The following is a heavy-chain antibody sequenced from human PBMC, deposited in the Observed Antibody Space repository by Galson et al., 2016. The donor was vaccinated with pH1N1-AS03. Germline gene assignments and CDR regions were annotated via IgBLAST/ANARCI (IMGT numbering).Heavy chain of an antibody. CDR2: ISYDENYK. J-gene: IGHJ4*02. CDR3: AKDLEDYYESSGYFDY. D-gene: IGHD3-22*01. CDR1: GFTFSTFG. V-gene: IGHV3-30*18. Sequence: SLRLSCAASGFTFSTFGMHCVRQAPGKGLVWVAVISYDENYKYYADSLKGRFTISRDNCKNTLYLHMNSLRAEDTAVDYCAKDLEDYYESSGYFDYWGRGTLVTVSS.